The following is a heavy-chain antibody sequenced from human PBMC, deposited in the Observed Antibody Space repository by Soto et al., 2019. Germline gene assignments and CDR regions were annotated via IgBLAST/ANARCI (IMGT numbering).Heavy chain of an antibody. Sequence: LETLSLTCTVSGGSISSYYWSWIRQPPGKGLEWIGYIYYSGSTNYNPSLKSRVSISVDTSKNQFSLKLSSVTAADTAVYYCARLDCSSTSCLYDFDYWGQGTLVTVS. D-gene: IGHD2-2*01. V-gene: IGHV4-59*01. CDR1: GGSISSYY. CDR3: ARLDCSSTSCLYDFDY. CDR2: IYYSGST. J-gene: IGHJ4*02.